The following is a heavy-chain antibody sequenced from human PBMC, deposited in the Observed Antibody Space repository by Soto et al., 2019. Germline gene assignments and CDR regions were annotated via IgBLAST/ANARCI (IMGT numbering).Heavy chain of an antibody. CDR2: IIPIFGTA. Sequence: GASVKVSFKASGGTFSSYAISWVRQAPGQGLEWMGGIIPIFGTANYAQKFQGRVTITADESTSTAYMELSSLRSEDTAVYYCARGDSSGYSRPEGSFDYWGQGTPVTVSS. J-gene: IGHJ4*02. CDR1: GGTFSSYA. CDR3: ARGDSSGYSRPEGSFDY. V-gene: IGHV1-69*13. D-gene: IGHD3-22*01.